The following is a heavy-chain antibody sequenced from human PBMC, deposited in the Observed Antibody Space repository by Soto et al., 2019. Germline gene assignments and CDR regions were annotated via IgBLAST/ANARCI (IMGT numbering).Heavy chain of an antibody. D-gene: IGHD6-19*01. V-gene: IGHV3-23*01. Sequence: VQLLESGGGLVQPGGSLRLSCAASGFTFRDYAMNWVRQAPGKGLEWVSDISGSGDSARYADSVRGRFTISRDNSRNTLYLQMNSLRGDDTAVYYCGKERRGSGWSVCNYWGQGTLVTVSS. J-gene: IGHJ4*02. CDR1: GFTFRDYA. CDR2: ISGSGDSA. CDR3: GKERRGSGWSVCNY.